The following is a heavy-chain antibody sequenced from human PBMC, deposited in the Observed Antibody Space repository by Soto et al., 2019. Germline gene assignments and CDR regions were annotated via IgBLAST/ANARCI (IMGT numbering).Heavy chain of an antibody. J-gene: IGHJ1*01. D-gene: IGHD3-22*01. V-gene: IGHV4-30-4*01. CDR2: IYYSGST. Sequence: SETLSLTCTVSGGSISSGDYYWSWIRQPPGKGLEWIGYIYYSGSTYYNPSLKSRVTISVDTSKNQFSLKLSSVTAADTAVYYCARVRDSSGYYSEYFQHWGQGTLVTVSS. CDR1: GGSISSGDYY. CDR3: ARVRDSSGYYSEYFQH.